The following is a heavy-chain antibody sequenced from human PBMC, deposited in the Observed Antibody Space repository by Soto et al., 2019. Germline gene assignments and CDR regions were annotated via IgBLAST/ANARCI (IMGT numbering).Heavy chain of an antibody. CDR2: ISPMFGAA. J-gene: IGHJ4*02. CDR1: GGTFNTYA. CDR3: AREVQVHTPAFVY. V-gene: IGHV1-69*19. D-gene: IGHD3-10*01. Sequence: QVQLVQSGAEMKKPGSSVKVSCQSSGGTFNTYAMNWVRQAPGQGREWMGDISPMFGAANYAPKIQGRVTITADESTGTSYMQLSSLTSEDTALYFWAREVQVHTPAFVYWGQGTLVTVSS.